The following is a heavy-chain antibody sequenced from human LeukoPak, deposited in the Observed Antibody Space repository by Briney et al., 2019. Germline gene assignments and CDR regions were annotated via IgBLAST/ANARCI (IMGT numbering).Heavy chain of an antibody. CDR2: INWNGGST. J-gene: IGHJ6*02. V-gene: IGHV3-20*01. Sequence: GGSLRLSCAVSGFTFDDYGMSWVRQAPGKGLEWVSGINWNGGSTGYADSVKGRFTISRDNAKNSLYLQMNSLRAEDTALYHCARGRGYSGYDFDYYYYGMDVWGQGTTVTVSS. D-gene: IGHD5-12*01. CDR3: ARGRGYSGYDFDYYYYGMDV. CDR1: GFTFDDYG.